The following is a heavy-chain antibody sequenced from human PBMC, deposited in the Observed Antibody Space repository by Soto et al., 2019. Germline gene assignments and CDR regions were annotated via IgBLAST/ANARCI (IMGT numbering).Heavy chain of an antibody. CDR1: GFSFRNYA. V-gene: IGHV3-23*01. D-gene: IGHD3-10*01. J-gene: IGHJ4*02. CDR3: ANGRATYGLLTHDY. Sequence: LRLSCAASGFSFRNYAMSWVRQAPGKGLEWISTLTGSSSNIYYADSVKGRFAISRDNSRNTLYLQMNSLTAEDTAVYYCANGRATYGLLTHDYWGQGTLVTVSS. CDR2: LTGSSSNI.